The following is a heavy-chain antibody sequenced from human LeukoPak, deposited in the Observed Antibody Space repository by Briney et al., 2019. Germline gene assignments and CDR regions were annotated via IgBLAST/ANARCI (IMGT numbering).Heavy chain of an antibody. D-gene: IGHD6-6*01. Sequence: QPGGSLRLSCAASGFTFSSYAMSWVRQAPGKGLEWVSAISGSGGSTYYADSVKGRFTISRDNSKNTLYLQMNSLRAEDTAVHYCAKDRTYSSSSLIWYYYYGMDVWGQGTTVTVSS. V-gene: IGHV3-23*01. J-gene: IGHJ6*02. CDR2: ISGSGGST. CDR1: GFTFSSYA. CDR3: AKDRTYSSSSLIWYYYYGMDV.